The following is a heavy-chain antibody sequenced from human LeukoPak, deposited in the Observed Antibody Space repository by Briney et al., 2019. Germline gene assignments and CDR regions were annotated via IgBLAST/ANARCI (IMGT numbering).Heavy chain of an antibody. CDR1: GGSISSYY. CDR3: ARGRDTAMDNYYFDY. D-gene: IGHD5-18*01. J-gene: IGHJ4*02. CDR2: IYYSGST. Sequence: SETLSLTCTVSGGSISSYYWSWIRQPPGKGLEWIGYIYYSGSTNYNPSLKSRVTISVDTSKNQFSLKLSSVIAADTAVYYCARGRDTAMDNYYFDYWGQGTLVTVSS. V-gene: IGHV4-59*01.